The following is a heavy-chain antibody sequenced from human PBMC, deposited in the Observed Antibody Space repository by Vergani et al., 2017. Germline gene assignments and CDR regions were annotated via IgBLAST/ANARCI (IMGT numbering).Heavy chain of an antibody. Sequence: QVQLQESGPGLVKPSQTLSLTCTVSGGSISSGGYYWSWIRQPPGKGLEWIGYIYYSGSTNYNPSLKSRVTISVDTSKNQFSLKLSSVTAADTAVYHCARHKGGWFDFDYWGQGTLVTVSS. CDR2: IYYSGST. CDR3: ARHKGGWFDFDY. J-gene: IGHJ4*02. CDR1: GGSISSGGYY. D-gene: IGHD6-19*01. V-gene: IGHV4-61*08.